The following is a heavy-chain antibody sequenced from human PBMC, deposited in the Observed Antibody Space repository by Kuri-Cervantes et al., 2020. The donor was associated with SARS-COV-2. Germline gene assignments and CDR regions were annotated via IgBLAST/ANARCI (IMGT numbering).Heavy chain of an antibody. CDR2: INPNSGNT. J-gene: IGHJ2*01. V-gene: IGHV1-8*02. Sequence: ASVKVSCKASGYTFTSHEITWVRQATGQGLEWMGWINPNSGNTGYAQRFQGRVTMTRDTSISTAYMELSRLRSDDTAVYYCARASYQQLVHGWYFDLWGRGTLVTVSS. CDR3: ARASYQQLVHGWYFDL. CDR1: GYTFTSHE. D-gene: IGHD6-13*01.